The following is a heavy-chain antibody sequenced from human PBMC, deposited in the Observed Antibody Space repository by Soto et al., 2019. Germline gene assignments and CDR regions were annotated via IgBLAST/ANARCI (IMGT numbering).Heavy chain of an antibody. CDR1: GFTFSTYA. CDR3: VKEKGITMVPQYYFDY. CDR2: ISGSGGTT. J-gene: IGHJ4*02. Sequence: PGGSLRLSCAASGFTFSTYAMSWVRQAPGKGPEWVSAISGSGGTTYYADSVKGRFTLSRDNSKDTLYLQMNSLRAEDTALYFCVKEKGITMVPQYYFDYWGQGTLVTVSS. D-gene: IGHD3-10*01. V-gene: IGHV3-23*01.